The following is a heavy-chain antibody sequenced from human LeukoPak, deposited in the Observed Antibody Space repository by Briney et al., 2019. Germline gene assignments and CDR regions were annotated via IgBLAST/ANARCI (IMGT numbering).Heavy chain of an antibody. CDR3: ARRGYSYGYEHYGMDV. J-gene: IGHJ6*04. D-gene: IGHD5-18*01. CDR2: IYPGDSDT. CDR1: GYRFTSYW. Sequence: GESLKISCKGSGYRFTSYWIGWVRQMPGKGLEWMGIIYPGDSDTRYSPSFQGQVTISADKSISTAYLQWSSLKASDTAMYYCARRGYSYGYEHYGMDVWGKGTTVTVSS. V-gene: IGHV5-51*01.